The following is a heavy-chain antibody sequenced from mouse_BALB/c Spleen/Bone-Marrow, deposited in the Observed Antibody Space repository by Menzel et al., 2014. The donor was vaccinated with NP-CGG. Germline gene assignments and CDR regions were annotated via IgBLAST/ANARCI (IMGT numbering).Heavy chain of an antibody. CDR3: ANYYYGSSLFAY. V-gene: IGHV14-3*02. CDR2: IDPANGNT. J-gene: IGHJ3*01. CDR1: GFNIXDTY. D-gene: IGHD1-1*01. Sequence: DVHLVESGAELVKPGASVKLSCTASGFNIXDTYMHWVKQRPEQGLEWIGRIDPANGNTKYDPKFQGKATITADTSSNTAYLQLSSLTSEDTAVYYCANYYYGSSLFAYWGQGTLVTVSA.